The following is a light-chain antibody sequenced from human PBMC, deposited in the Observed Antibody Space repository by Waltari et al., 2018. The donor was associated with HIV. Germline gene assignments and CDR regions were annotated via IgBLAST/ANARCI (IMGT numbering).Light chain of an antibody. J-gene: IGKJ3*01. CDR2: HAS. CDR3: QQTFSPPRT. V-gene: IGKV1-39*01. Sequence: DINMTQSPSYLSASVGDRVTITCRASHNIINYLNWYHQSPGKAPKLLIFHASALQNGVSSRFSGSGSGTEFTLSIAGLQPDDFGTYSCQQTFSPPRTFGPGT. CDR1: HNIINY.